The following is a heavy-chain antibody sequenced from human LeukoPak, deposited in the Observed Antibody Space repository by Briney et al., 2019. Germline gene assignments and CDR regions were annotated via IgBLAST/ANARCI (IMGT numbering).Heavy chain of an antibody. D-gene: IGHD3-3*01. CDR2: IHYRGVT. CDR3: ARFFQALDV. J-gene: IGHJ3*01. V-gene: IGHV4-59*01. Sequence: PSETLSLTCTVSGASIGGYFWTWIRQPPGKGLEWLGYIHYRGVTSYNPSLKGRVTLSMDSSKSQFSLKLNSVTAADTALYYCARFFQALDVWGQGARVTVSS. CDR1: GASIGGYF.